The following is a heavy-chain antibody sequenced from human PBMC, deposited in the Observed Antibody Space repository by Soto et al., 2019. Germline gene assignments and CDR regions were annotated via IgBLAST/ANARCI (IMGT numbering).Heavy chain of an antibody. D-gene: IGHD3-3*01. Sequence: GSLRLSCAASGFTFSSYAMSWVRQAPGKGLEWVSAISGSGGSTYYADSVKGRFTISRDNSKNTLYLQMNSLRAEDTAVYYCAKLLFDFWSGYFPFDYWGQGTLVTVSS. CDR2: ISGSGGST. CDR3: AKLLFDFWSGYFPFDY. CDR1: GFTFSSYA. V-gene: IGHV3-23*01. J-gene: IGHJ4*02.